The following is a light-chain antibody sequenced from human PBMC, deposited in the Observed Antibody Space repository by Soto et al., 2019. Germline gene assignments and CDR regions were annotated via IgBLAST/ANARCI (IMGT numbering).Light chain of an antibody. CDR1: QSISSW. CDR2: KAA. Sequence: DIQMTQSPATLSASVGDRVTITCRASQSISSWLAWYQQRPGRAPKLLIYKAATLQSGVPSRFSASGSGTEFTLTISSLQPDDFATYYCQQYGSYRTFGQGTKV. J-gene: IGKJ1*01. CDR3: QQYGSYRT. V-gene: IGKV1-5*03.